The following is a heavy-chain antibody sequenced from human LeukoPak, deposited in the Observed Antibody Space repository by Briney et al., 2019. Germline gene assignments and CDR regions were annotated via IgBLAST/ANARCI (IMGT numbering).Heavy chain of an antibody. CDR2: IWYDGSNK. D-gene: IGHD1-7*01. J-gene: IGHJ4*02. CDR1: GFTFSSYG. Sequence: GRSLRLSCAASGFTFSSYGMHWVRQAPGKGLEWVAVIWYDGSNKYYADSVKGRFTISRDNSKNTLYLQMNSLRAEDTAVYYCACITGTTGYFDYWGQGTLVPSPQ. V-gene: IGHV3-33*01. CDR3: ACITGTTGYFDY.